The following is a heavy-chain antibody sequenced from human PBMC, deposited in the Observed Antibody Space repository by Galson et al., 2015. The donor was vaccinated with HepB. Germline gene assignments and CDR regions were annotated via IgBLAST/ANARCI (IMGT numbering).Heavy chain of an antibody. D-gene: IGHD1-26*01. CDR2: INPNSGGT. Sequence: SVKVSCKASGYTFTGYYMHWVRQAPGQGLEWMGWINPNSGGTNYAQKFQGRVTMTRDTSISTAYMELSRLRSGDTAVYYCARGGVGATTSLQHWGQGTLVTVSS. CDR1: GYTFTGYY. CDR3: ARGGVGATTSLQH. J-gene: IGHJ1*01. V-gene: IGHV1-2*02.